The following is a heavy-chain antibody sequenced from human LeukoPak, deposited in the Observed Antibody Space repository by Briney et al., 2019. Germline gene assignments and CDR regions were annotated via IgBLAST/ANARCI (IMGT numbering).Heavy chain of an antibody. D-gene: IGHD2-2*01. CDR1: GGTFSSYA. V-gene: IGHV1-69*06. Sequence: SVKVSCKASGGTFSSYAISRVRQAPGQGLEWMGGIIPIFGTANYAQKFQGRVTITADKSTSTAYMELSSLRSEDTAVYYCARDSGADIVVVPAASDYWGQGTLVTVSS. J-gene: IGHJ4*02. CDR3: ARDSGADIVVVPAASDY. CDR2: IIPIFGTA.